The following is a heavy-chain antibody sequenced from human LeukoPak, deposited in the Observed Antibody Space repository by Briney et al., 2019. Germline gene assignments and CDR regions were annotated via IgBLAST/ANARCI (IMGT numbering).Heavy chain of an antibody. J-gene: IGHJ4*02. V-gene: IGHV5-51*01. CDR1: EYRFTSYW. CDR3: ARRALGGYDSNYFDY. CDR2: IYGGDSDI. D-gene: IGHD5-12*01. Sequence: GESLKISCKASEYRFTSYWIGWVRQMPGKGLEWMGIIYGGDSDIRYSPSFQGQVTISADKSITTAYLQWSSLKASDTAMYYCARRALGGYDSNYFDYWGQGTLVTVSS.